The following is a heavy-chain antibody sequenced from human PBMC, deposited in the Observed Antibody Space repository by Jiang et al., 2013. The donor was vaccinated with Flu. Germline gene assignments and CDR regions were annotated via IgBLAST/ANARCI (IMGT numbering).Heavy chain of an antibody. V-gene: IGHV3-30*02. J-gene: IGHJ4*02. CDR2: IRFDGSEK. Sequence: VQLLESGGGVVQPGGSLRLSCAASGFSFSYYAMYWVRQAPGKGLEWMASIRFDGSEKYYAESVRGRFTISRDNSKNTLYLQMNSLRVEDTSVYYCATLRGSSYDTYLADYWGQGTLVTVSA. CDR3: ATLRGSSYDTYLADY. CDR1: GFSFSYYA. D-gene: IGHD3-9*01.